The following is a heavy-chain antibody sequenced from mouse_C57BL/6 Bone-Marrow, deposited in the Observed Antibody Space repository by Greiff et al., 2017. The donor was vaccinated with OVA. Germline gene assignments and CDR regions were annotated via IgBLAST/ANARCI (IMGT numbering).Heavy chain of an antibody. CDR2: INPNNGGT. CDR3: ARLYYGSSFDY. Sequence: EVKLVESGPELVKPGASVKIPCKASGYTFTDYNMDWVKQSHGKSLEWIGDINPNNGGTIYNQKFKGKATLTVDKSSSTAYMELRSLTSEDTAVYYCARLYYGSSFDYWGQGTTLTVSS. D-gene: IGHD1-1*01. CDR1: GYTFTDYN. J-gene: IGHJ2*01. V-gene: IGHV1-18*01.